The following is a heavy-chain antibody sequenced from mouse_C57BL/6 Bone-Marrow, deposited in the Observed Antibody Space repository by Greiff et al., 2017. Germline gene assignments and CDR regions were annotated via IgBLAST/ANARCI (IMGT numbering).Heavy chain of an antibody. CDR2: IYPGDGDT. J-gene: IGHJ4*01. CDR1: GYAFSSSW. V-gene: IGHV1-82*01. Sequence: QVQLQQSGPELVKPGASVKISCKASGYAFSSSWMNWVKQRPGKGLEWIGRIYPGDGDTNYNGKFKGKATLTADKSSSTAYMQLSSLTSEDSAVYFCARSGYYGSSYGAMDYWGQGTSVTGSS. CDR3: ARSGYYGSSYGAMDY. D-gene: IGHD1-1*01.